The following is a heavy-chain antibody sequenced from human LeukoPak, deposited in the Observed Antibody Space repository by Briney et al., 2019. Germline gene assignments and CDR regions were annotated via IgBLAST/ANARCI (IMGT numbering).Heavy chain of an antibody. CDR3: AKTPYSSSWQAYYFDY. Sequence: GGSLRLSCAASGFTFSSYSMNWVRQAPGKGLEWVSSISGTGDSTYYADSVKGRFTISRDNSKNTLYLQMNSLRPEDTAVYYCAKTPYSSSWQAYYFDYWGQGTLVTVSS. CDR2: ISGTGDST. D-gene: IGHD6-13*01. CDR1: GFTFSSYS. V-gene: IGHV3-23*01. J-gene: IGHJ4*02.